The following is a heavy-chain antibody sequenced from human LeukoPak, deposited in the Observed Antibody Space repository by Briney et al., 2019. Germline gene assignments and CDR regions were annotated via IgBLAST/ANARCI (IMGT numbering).Heavy chain of an antibody. CDR3: ARDVRSSGWWEPYYFDY. Sequence: GASVKVSCKASGYTFTSYYMHWVRQAPGQGLEWMGIINPSGGSTSYAQKFQGRVTMTRDTSTSTVYMELSSLRSEDTAVYYCARDVRSSGWWEPYYFDYWGQGTLVTVSS. V-gene: IGHV1-46*01. CDR2: INPSGGST. J-gene: IGHJ4*02. D-gene: IGHD6-19*01. CDR1: GYTFTSYY.